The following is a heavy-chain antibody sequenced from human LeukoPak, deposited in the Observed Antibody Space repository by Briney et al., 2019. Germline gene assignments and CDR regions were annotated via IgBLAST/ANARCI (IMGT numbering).Heavy chain of an antibody. Sequence: ASVKVSCKASGYTFTGFHMHWVRQAPGQGLEWMGWVNPNSGGSNYAQKFQGRVTMTRDTSISTAYMELSRLRSDDTAVYYCARGRVGAALNYWGQGTLVTVSS. CDR3: ARGRVGAALNY. V-gene: IGHV1-2*02. CDR2: VNPNSGGS. J-gene: IGHJ4*02. CDR1: GYTFTGFH. D-gene: IGHD1-26*01.